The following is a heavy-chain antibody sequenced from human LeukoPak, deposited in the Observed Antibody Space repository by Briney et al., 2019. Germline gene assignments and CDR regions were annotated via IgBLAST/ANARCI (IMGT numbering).Heavy chain of an antibody. Sequence: GGSLSLSCAASGFRFSGYWMTWVRQAPGKGLEWVANIKGDGSETSYVTSVRGRFTISRDNAKNSLYLQMNSLRAEDTAVYYCARGNPGYSSSWGYYYYGMDVWGQGTTVTVSS. CDR1: GFRFSGYW. CDR3: ARGNPGYSSSWGYYYYGMDV. J-gene: IGHJ6*02. CDR2: IKGDGSET. V-gene: IGHV3-7*01. D-gene: IGHD6-13*01.